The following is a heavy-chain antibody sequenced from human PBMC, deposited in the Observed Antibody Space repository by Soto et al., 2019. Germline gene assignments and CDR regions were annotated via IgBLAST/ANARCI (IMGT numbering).Heavy chain of an antibody. CDR2: ISSSSSTI. D-gene: IGHD3-3*01. CDR1: GFTFSSYS. CDR3: ARDPPRIWSGYYREFDY. J-gene: IGHJ4*02. V-gene: IGHV3-48*01. Sequence: ESGGGLVQPGGSLRLSCAASGFTFSSYSMNWVRQAPGKGLEWVSYISSSSSTIYYADSVKGRFTISRDNAKNSLYLQMNSLRAEDTAVYYCARDPPRIWSGYYREFDYWGQGTLVTVSS.